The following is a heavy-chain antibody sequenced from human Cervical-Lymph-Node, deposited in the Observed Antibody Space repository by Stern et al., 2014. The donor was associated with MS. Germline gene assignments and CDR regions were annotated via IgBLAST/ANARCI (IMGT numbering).Heavy chain of an antibody. J-gene: IGHJ5*02. Sequence: EVQLVESGGGLVQPGGSLRLSCEASGFTFSDSFMDWVRQAPGKGLEWVGRIRNKGSSYTTQYVASVEGRFTISRDDSKNSVVLQMNTLKTEDPAVYYCAKHADSAGGAWGQGTLVTVSS. CDR1: GFTFSDSF. D-gene: IGHD3-10*01. V-gene: IGHV3-72*01. CDR3: AKHADSAGGA. CDR2: IRNKGSSYTT.